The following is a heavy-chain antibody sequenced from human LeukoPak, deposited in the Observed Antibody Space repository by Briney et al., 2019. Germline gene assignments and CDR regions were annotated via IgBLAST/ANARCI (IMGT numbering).Heavy chain of an antibody. CDR3: ARASTEYSVTDGFDT. Sequence: PGGSLRLSCAASGFTFRDYTMNWVRQSPGKGLQWVSYVSFGSSYISYADSLKGRFTISRDDAKSSVYLEMTSLRAEDTAVYYCARASTEYSVTDGFDTWAPGTLVTVSS. V-gene: IGHV3-21*01. J-gene: IGHJ5*02. D-gene: IGHD6-6*01. CDR2: VSFGSSYI. CDR1: GFTFRDYT.